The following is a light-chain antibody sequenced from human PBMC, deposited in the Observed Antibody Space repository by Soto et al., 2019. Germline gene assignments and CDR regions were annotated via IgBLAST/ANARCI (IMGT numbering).Light chain of an antibody. CDR2: EVS. Sequence: DLVMPQTPLSLSVTPGQPASISCKSSQSLLYSDGKTYLSWYLQKPGQPPQLLIYEVSNRFSGVPGRFSGSGSGTDFTPRISRVEAEDVGVYYWMQTVQLPGTFGPGTKVEIK. V-gene: IGKV2D-29*01. CDR1: QSLLYSDGKTY. J-gene: IGKJ1*01. CDR3: MQTVQLPGT.